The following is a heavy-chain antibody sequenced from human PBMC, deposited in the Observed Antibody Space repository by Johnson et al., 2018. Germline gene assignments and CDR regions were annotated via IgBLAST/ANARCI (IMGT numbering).Heavy chain of an antibody. D-gene: IGHD4-17*01. V-gene: IGHV3-30-3*01. J-gene: IGHJ4*02. CDR2: ISYDGNSR. CDR1: GFTFSRYS. CDR3: AGDILRTTVTTGALDY. Sequence: QVQLVESGGGVVQPGRSLRLSCAASGFTFSRYSMHWVRQAPGKGLEWVAVISYDGNSRYYADSVKGRFTISRDNSDSTLYLQMNSLRAEETALYYCAGDILRTTVTTGALDYWGQGTLVTVSS.